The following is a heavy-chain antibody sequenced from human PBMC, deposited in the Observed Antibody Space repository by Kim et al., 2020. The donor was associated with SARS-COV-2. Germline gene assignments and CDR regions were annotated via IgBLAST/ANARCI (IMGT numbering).Heavy chain of an antibody. Sequence: SVKVSCKASGGTFSSYAISWVRQAPGQGLEWMGGIIPIFGTANYAQKFQGRVPITADESTSTAYMELSSLRSEDTAVYYCARDLSIAVAERGYYYYGMDVWGQGTTVTVSS. CDR2: IIPIFGTA. V-gene: IGHV1-69*13. J-gene: IGHJ6*02. CDR3: ARDLSIAVAERGYYYYGMDV. D-gene: IGHD6-19*01. CDR1: GGTFSSYA.